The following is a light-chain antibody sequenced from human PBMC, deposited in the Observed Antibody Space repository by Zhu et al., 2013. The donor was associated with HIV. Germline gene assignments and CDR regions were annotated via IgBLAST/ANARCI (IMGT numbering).Light chain of an antibody. Sequence: DIQLTQSPSLLSASVGDRVTITCRASQDIDRYLAWYQQTPGKAPTLLVYAASTTQSGVPSRFSGSGSGTEFSLTISRVEPEDFAVYYCQQYGASPLTFGGGTTVEIK. V-gene: IGKV1-9*01. CDR1: QDIDRY. CDR2: AAS. J-gene: IGKJ4*01. CDR3: QQYGASPLT.